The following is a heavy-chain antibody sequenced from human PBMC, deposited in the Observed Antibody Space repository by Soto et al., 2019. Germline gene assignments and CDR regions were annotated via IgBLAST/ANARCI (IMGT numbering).Heavy chain of an antibody. Sequence: QSGGSLRLSCAASGFTFSNNAMNWVRRAPGKGLEWVSGISGTGYGTYYADSVKGRFTISRDSSNNTLYLQMNSLRGEDTAIYYCAKARQAQSHYYDGVDVWGQGTPVTVSS. J-gene: IGHJ6*02. V-gene: IGHV3-23*01. CDR1: GFTFSNNA. D-gene: IGHD6-19*01. CDR3: AKARQAQSHYYDGVDV. CDR2: ISGTGYGT.